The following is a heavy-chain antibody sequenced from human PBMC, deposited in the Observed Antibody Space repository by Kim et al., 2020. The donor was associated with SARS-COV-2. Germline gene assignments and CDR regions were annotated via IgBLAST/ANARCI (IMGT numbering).Heavy chain of an antibody. V-gene: IGHV4-34*01. Sequence: SETLSLTCAVYGGSFSGYYWSWIRQPPGKGLEWIGEINHSGSTNYNPSLKSRVTISVDTSKNQFSLKLSSVTAADTAVYYCARACPVVSFDYWGQGTLVTVSS. CDR2: INHSGST. J-gene: IGHJ4*02. CDR1: GGSFSGYY. D-gene: IGHD3-22*01. CDR3: ARACPVVSFDY.